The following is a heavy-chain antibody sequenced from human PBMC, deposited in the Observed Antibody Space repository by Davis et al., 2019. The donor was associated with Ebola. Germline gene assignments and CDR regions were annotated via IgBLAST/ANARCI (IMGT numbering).Heavy chain of an antibody. V-gene: IGHV1-3*01. Sequence: PGGSLRLSRSASGFTFSSYAMHWVRQAPGQRLEWMGWINAGNGNTKYSQKFQGRVTITRDTSASTAYMELSSLRSEDTAVYYCARAVAGTGAFDYWGQGTLVTVSS. CDR2: INAGNGNT. D-gene: IGHD6-19*01. CDR3: ARAVAGTGAFDY. CDR1: GFTFSSYA. J-gene: IGHJ4*02.